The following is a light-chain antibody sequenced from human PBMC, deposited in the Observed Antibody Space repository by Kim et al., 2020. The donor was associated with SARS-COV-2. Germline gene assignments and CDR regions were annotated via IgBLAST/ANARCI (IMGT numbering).Light chain of an antibody. CDR2: YVR. CDR3: SSFTGSTTLVV. V-gene: IGLV2-14*03. CDR1: LPTYNY. Sequence: GYPVQSIPISCADLPTYNYLSWYHQHPGNAPLLMIYYVRNRPSGLSNRFSGPESGNAASLTISVLQTEDDADYYCSSFTGSTTLVVFGGGTKLTVL. J-gene: IGLJ2*01.